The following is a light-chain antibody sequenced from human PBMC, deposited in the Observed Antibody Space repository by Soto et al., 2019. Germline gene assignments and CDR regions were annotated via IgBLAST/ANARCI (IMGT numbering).Light chain of an antibody. V-gene: IGLV2-23*02. Sequence: QSALTQPASVSGSPGQSITISCTGTSKNVGNYNLVSWYQQHPGKAPKLIIYEVNKRPSGVSDRISGSKSGNTASLTISGLQAEHEADFYCCSYARNTTWVFGGGTKLTVL. CDR3: CSYARNTTWV. CDR2: EVN. J-gene: IGLJ3*02. CDR1: SKNVGNYNL.